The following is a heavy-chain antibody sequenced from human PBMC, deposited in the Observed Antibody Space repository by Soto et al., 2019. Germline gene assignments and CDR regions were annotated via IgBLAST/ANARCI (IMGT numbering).Heavy chain of an antibody. CDR2: ISWNSGSI. Sequence: EVQLVESGGGLVQPGRSLRLSCAASGFTFDDYAVHWVRQAPGKGLEWVSGISWNSGSIGYADSVKGRFTISRDNAKNSLYLQMNSLRAEDTALYYCAKDLTGTRPFDYWGQGTLVTVSS. D-gene: IGHD1-20*01. J-gene: IGHJ4*02. V-gene: IGHV3-9*01. CDR1: GFTFDDYA. CDR3: AKDLTGTRPFDY.